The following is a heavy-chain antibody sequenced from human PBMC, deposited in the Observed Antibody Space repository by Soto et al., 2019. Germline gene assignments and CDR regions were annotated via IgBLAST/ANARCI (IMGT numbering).Heavy chain of an antibody. Sequence: EVQLVESGGGLVQPGGSLRLSCAASGFTFSSYWMHWVRQAPGKGLVWVSRINSDGSSTSYADSVKGRFTISRDNAKNTLYLQRNSLRAEDTAVYYCAREDIVATMRYYYYGMDVWGQGTTVTVSS. J-gene: IGHJ6*02. D-gene: IGHD5-12*01. CDR1: GFTFSSYW. CDR2: INSDGSST. V-gene: IGHV3-74*01. CDR3: AREDIVATMRYYYYGMDV.